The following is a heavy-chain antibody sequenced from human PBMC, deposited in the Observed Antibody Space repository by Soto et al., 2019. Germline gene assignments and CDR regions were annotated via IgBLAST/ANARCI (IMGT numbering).Heavy chain of an antibody. CDR2: ISGSGGST. CDR3: EKAYDYVWESYRRYFDY. V-gene: IGHV3-23*01. Sequence: EVQLLESGGGLVQPGGSLRLSCAASGFTFSSYAMSWVRQAPGKGLEWVSAISGSGGSTYYADSVKGRFTISRDNSNHTLYLQMNSLRAEDTAVYYCEKAYDYVWESYRRYFDYWGQGTLVTVSS. J-gene: IGHJ4*02. D-gene: IGHD3-16*02. CDR1: GFTFSSYA.